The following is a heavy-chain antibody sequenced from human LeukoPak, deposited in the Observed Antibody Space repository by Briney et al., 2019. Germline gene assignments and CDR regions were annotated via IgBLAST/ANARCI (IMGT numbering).Heavy chain of an antibody. CDR2: ISWNSGSI. J-gene: IGHJ3*02. Sequence: PGGSLRLSCAASGFTFDDYAMHWVRQAPGKGLEWVSGISWNSGSIGYADSVKGRFTISRDNAKNSLYLQMNSLRAEDTALYYCAKVSHYDRGAFDIWGEGTMVTVSS. V-gene: IGHV3-9*01. D-gene: IGHD3-22*01. CDR3: AKVSHYDRGAFDI. CDR1: GFTFDDYA.